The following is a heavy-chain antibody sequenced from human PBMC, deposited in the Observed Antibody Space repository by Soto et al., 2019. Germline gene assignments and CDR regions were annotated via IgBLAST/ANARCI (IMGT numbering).Heavy chain of an antibody. Sequence: GGSLRLSCAASGFTFSSYAMHWVRQAPGKGLEWVAVISYDGSNKYYADSVKGRFTISRDNSKNTLYLQMNSLRAEDTAVYYCASLYYYDSSGYYEDYWGQGTLVTVSS. J-gene: IGHJ4*02. CDR2: ISYDGSNK. CDR3: ASLYYYDSSGYYEDY. D-gene: IGHD3-22*01. CDR1: GFTFSSYA. V-gene: IGHV3-30-3*01.